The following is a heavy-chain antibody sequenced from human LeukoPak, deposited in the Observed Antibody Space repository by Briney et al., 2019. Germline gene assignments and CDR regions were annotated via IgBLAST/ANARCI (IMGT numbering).Heavy chain of an antibody. V-gene: IGHV3-30-3*02. Sequence: GGSLRLSCAASGFTFSSYAMHWVRQAPGKGLEWVAVISYDGSNKYYADSVKGRFTISRDNSKNTLYLQMNSLRAEDTAVYYCAKSYDSSGYYHSDYWGQGTLVTVSS. CDR1: GFTFSSYA. D-gene: IGHD3-22*01. J-gene: IGHJ4*02. CDR3: AKSYDSSGYYHSDY. CDR2: ISYDGSNK.